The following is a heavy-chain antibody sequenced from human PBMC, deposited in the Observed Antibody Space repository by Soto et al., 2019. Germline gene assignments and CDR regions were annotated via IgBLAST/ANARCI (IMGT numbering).Heavy chain of an antibody. CDR1: GGSIRTYY. Sequence: SETLSLTCSVSGGSIRTYYWNWIRQPPGGSLEWIAYIHYSGVTNYSPSLRGRVSISIDRSNNEFSLKVSSVTAADTAVYYCGRYRAEGSSSTPAGGMDVWGPATPVTVSS. V-gene: IGHV4-59*01. CDR2: IHYSGVT. CDR3: GRYRAEGSSSTPAGGMDV. J-gene: IGHJ6*02. D-gene: IGHD3-10*01.